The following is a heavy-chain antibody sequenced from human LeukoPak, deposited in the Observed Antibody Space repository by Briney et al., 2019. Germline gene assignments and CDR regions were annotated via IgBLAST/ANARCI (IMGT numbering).Heavy chain of an antibody. Sequence: GASVKVSCKASGYTFTSYGISWVRQAPGQGLEWMGWISTYNSNTNYAQKLQGRVTMTTDTSTNTAYMELRSLRSDDTAVYYCARRVGGITRFDYWGQGTLVTVSS. D-gene: IGHD1-20*01. CDR2: ISTYNSNT. V-gene: IGHV1-18*01. J-gene: IGHJ4*02. CDR3: ARRVGGITRFDY. CDR1: GYTFTSYG.